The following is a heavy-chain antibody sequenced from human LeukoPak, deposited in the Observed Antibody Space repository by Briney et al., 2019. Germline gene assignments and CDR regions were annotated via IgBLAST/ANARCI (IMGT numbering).Heavy chain of an antibody. Sequence: SETLSLTCAVYGGSFSGYYWSWIRQPPGKGLEWIGEINHSGSTNYNPSLKSRVTISVDTSKNQLSLKLSSVTAADTAVYYCARTIFGVVIIPIPRYYYMDVWGKGTTVTVSS. CDR3: ARTIFGVVIIPIPRYYYMDV. CDR2: INHSGST. J-gene: IGHJ6*03. V-gene: IGHV4-34*01. CDR1: GGSFSGYY. D-gene: IGHD3-3*01.